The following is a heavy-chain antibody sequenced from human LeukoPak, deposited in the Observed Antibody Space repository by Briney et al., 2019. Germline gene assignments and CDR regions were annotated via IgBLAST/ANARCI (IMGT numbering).Heavy chain of an antibody. J-gene: IGHJ4*02. CDR3: AKDPGVHDY. CDR2: ISSNNRYI. V-gene: IGHV3-21*04. CDR1: GFTFSTYS. Sequence: GGSLRLPCAASGFTFSTYSMNWVRQAPGKGLEWVSSISSNNRYIYYADSVKGRFTISRDNSKNTLYLQMNSLRAEDTAVYYCAKDPGVHDYWGQGTLVTVSS. D-gene: IGHD3-10*01.